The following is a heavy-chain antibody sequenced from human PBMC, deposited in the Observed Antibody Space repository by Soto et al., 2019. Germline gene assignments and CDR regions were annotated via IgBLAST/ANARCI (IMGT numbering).Heavy chain of an antibody. CDR2: IYHSGST. J-gene: IGHJ5*02. D-gene: IGHD6-19*01. Sequence: SETLSLTCAVSGGSISSGGYSWSWIRQPPGKGLEWIGYIYHSGSTYYNPSLKSRVTISVDRSKNQFSLKLSSVTAADTAVYYCARVMVAVAATGDNWFDPWGQGTLVTVSS. CDR1: GGSISSGGYS. V-gene: IGHV4-30-2*01. CDR3: ARVMVAVAATGDNWFDP.